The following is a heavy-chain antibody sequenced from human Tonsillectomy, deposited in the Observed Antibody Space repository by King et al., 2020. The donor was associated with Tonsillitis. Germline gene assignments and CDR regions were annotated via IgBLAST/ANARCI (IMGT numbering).Heavy chain of an antibody. D-gene: IGHD3-9*01. CDR1: GASISSGSYY. CDR3: ARGGDLSTGGSLFDP. J-gene: IGHJ5*02. Sequence: VPLQESGPGLVKPSQTLSLTCSVSGASISSGSYYWRWIRQPAGKGLEWIGRIYTSGSTDYNPSLESRVTMSTDTSRNQFSLKLSSVTAADTAVYYCARGGDLSTGGSLFDPWGQGTLVTVSS. V-gene: IGHV4-61*02. CDR2: IYTSGST.